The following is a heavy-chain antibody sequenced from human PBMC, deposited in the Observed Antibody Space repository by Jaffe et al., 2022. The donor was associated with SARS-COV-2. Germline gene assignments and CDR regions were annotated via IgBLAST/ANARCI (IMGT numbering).Heavy chain of an antibody. CDR3: ARDLTGTQQPSYGMDV. CDR1: GYTFTSYY. Sequence: QVQLVQSGAEVKKPGASVKVSCKASGYTFTSYYMHWVRQAPGQGLEWMGIINPSGGSTSYAQKFQGRVTMTRDTSTSTVYMELSSLRSEDTAVYYCARDLTGTQQPSYGMDVWGQGTTVTVSS. V-gene: IGHV1-46*01. J-gene: IGHJ6*02. CDR2: INPSGGST. D-gene: IGHD1-20*01.